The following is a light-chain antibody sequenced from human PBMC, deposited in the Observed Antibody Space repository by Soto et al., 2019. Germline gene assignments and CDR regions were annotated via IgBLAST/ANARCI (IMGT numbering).Light chain of an antibody. V-gene: IGKV3-20*01. Sequence: EFVLTQSPGTLSLSPGERATLSCRASQTVRNNYLAWYQQKPGQAPRLLIYDASSRATGIPDRFSGSGSETDFTLTISRLEPEDFAVYYCQQCGNSPPWTFGQGTKVDIK. CDR2: DAS. CDR3: QQCGNSPPWT. J-gene: IGKJ1*01. CDR1: QTVRNNY.